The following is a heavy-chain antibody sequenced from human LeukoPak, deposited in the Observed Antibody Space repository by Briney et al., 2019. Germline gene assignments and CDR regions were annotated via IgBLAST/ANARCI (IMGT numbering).Heavy chain of an antibody. CDR3: ANHLACGSTSCPPFDS. CDR2: ISDRGTYI. J-gene: IGHJ4*02. D-gene: IGHD2-2*01. Sequence: GGSLRLSCAASGFTFSTYSMNWVRQAPGKGLEWVASISDRGTYIYYADSVKGRFTISRDNAKNSLYLQMNSLRAEDTAVYYCANHLACGSTSCPPFDSWGQGTLVTVSS. V-gene: IGHV3-21*01. CDR1: GFTFSTYS.